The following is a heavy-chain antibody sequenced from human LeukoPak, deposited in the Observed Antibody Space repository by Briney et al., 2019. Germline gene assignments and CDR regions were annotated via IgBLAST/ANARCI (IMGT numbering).Heavy chain of an antibody. CDR2: ISWNSGSI. D-gene: IGHD6-19*01. Sequence: PGGSLRLSCAASGFTFDDYAMHWVRQAPGKGLEWVSGISWNSGSIGYADSVKGRFTLSRDNAKNSLYLQMNSLRAEDTALYYCAKEQMAGAFDYWGQGTLVTVSS. J-gene: IGHJ4*02. CDR1: GFTFDDYA. V-gene: IGHV3-9*01. CDR3: AKEQMAGAFDY.